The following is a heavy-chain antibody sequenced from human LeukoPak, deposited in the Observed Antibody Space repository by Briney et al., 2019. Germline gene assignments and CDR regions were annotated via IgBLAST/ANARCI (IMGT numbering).Heavy chain of an antibody. J-gene: IGHJ4*02. D-gene: IGHD4/OR15-4a*01. Sequence: GGSLRLSCAASGLTVSGYSMNWVRQAPGKGLEWVSYISSSSSTIYYADSVKGRFTISKDSSGNTLYLQMTSLTAEDTAIYYCAKDRLPDGAWSHDYWGQGALVIVSS. V-gene: IGHV3-48*01. CDR2: ISSSSSTI. CDR3: AKDRLPDGAWSHDY. CDR1: GLTVSGYS.